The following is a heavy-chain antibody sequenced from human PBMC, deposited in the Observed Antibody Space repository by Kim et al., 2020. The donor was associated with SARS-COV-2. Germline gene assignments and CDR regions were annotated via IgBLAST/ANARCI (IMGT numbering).Heavy chain of an antibody. J-gene: IGHJ4*02. CDR2: INAGNGNT. Sequence: ASVKVSCKASGYTFTSYAMHWVRQAPGQRLEWMGWINAGNGNTKYSQKFQGRVTITRDTSASTAYMELSSLRSEDTAVYYCARGDVYDILTGYLGGFDYWGQGTLVTVSS. CDR1: GYTFTSYA. CDR3: ARGDVYDILTGYLGGFDY. V-gene: IGHV1-3*01. D-gene: IGHD3-9*01.